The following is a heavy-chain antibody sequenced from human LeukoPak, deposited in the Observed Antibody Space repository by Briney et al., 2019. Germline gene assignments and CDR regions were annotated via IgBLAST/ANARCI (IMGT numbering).Heavy chain of an antibody. Sequence: SETLSLTCAVYGGSFSGYYWSWIRQPPGKGLEWIGEINHSGSTNYNPSLKSRVTISVDTSKNQFSLKLSSVTAADTAVYYCARLRVTMVRGVIPNWGQGTLVTVS. J-gene: IGHJ4*02. CDR1: GGSFSGYY. CDR3: ARLRVTMVRGVIPN. V-gene: IGHV4-34*01. D-gene: IGHD3-10*01. CDR2: INHSGST.